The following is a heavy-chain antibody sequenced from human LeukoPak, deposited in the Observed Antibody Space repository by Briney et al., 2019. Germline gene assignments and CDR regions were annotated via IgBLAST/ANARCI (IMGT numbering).Heavy chain of an antibody. CDR1: GGSISSYY. Sequence: SETLSLTCTVSGGSISSYYWSWIRQPPGKGLEWIGYIYYSGSTNYNPSLKSRVTISVDTSKNQFSLKLSSVTAADTAVYYCARFTNRYYYYGMDVWGQGTTVTVSS. V-gene: IGHV4-59*08. J-gene: IGHJ6*02. CDR3: ARFTNRYYYYGMDV. D-gene: IGHD2-2*01. CDR2: IYYSGST.